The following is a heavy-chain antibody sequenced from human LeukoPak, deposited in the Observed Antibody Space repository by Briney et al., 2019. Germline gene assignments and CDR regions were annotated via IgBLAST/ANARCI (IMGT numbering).Heavy chain of an antibody. J-gene: IGHJ4*02. V-gene: IGHV3-30*03. CDR3: ALSFKMTTVTPHDY. D-gene: IGHD4-17*01. CDR1: GFTFSSYG. Sequence: PGRSLRLSCAASGFTFSSYGMHWVRQAPGKGLEWVAVISHDGSYKYYGDSVKGRFSISRDNSKNTLYLQMNSLRAEDTAVYYCALSFKMTTVTPHDYWGQGTLVTVSS. CDR2: ISHDGSYK.